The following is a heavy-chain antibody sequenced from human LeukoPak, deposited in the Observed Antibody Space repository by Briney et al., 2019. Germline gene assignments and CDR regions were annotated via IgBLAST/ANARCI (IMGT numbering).Heavy chain of an antibody. CDR2: ISPSSGGI. CDR1: GYTFTGYH. CDR3: ARDRGGYMDV. V-gene: IGHV1-2*02. J-gene: IGHJ6*03. Sequence: ASVKVSCQAPGYTFTGYHVHWVRQAPGQGLEWMGWISPSSGGINYAQKFQGRVTMTRDTSINTANMELSSLRSDDTAVYYCARDRGGYMDVWGKGTTVTVSS. D-gene: IGHD3-10*01.